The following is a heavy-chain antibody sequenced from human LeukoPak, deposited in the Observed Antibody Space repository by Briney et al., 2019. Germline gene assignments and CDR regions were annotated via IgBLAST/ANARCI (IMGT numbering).Heavy chain of an antibody. D-gene: IGHD5-24*01. Sequence: GASVNVSFKASGYTFTSYYMHWVRQAPGQGLEWMGIINPSGGSTSYAQKFQGRVTMTRDTSTSTVYMELSSLRSEDTAVYYCARGAGASMATIVFFDYWGQGTLVTVSS. CDR2: INPSGGST. CDR1: GYTFTSYY. J-gene: IGHJ4*02. V-gene: IGHV1-46*01. CDR3: ARGAGASMATIVFFDY.